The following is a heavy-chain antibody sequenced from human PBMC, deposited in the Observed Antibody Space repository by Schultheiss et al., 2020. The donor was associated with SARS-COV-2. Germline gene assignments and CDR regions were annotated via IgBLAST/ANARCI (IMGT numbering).Heavy chain of an antibody. V-gene: IGHV1-69*13. J-gene: IGHJ2*01. D-gene: IGHD3-3*01. Sequence: SVKVSCKASGGTFSSYAISWVRQAPGQGLEWMGGIIPIFGTANYAQKFQGRVTITADESTSTAYMELSSLRSEDTAVYYCARDRYDFWSGYVSYWYFDLWGRGTLVTVSS. CDR1: GGTFSSYA. CDR2: IIPIFGTA. CDR3: ARDRYDFWSGYVSYWYFDL.